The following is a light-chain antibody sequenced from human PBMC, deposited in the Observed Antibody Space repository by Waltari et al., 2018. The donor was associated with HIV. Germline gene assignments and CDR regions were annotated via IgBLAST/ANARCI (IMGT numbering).Light chain of an antibody. Sequence: IQITQSPPPLSASTGYRVHITCRARQGVSNFLAWYQQKPGEAPKLLISGASTLQREVPSRFSGSGSDTDFSLTISCLQSEDFATYYCQQYYSFPLTFGGCTRVEVK. J-gene: IGKJ4*01. CDR2: GAS. CDR1: QGVSNF. CDR3: QQYYSFPLT. V-gene: IGKV1-8*01.